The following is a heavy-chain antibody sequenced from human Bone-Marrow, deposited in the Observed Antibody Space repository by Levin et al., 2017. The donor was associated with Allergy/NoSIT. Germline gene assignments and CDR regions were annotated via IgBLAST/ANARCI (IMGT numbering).Heavy chain of an antibody. D-gene: IGHD6-6*01. CDR1: GGIFSTYV. J-gene: IGHJ4*02. Sequence: NSGGSLRLSCKASGGIFSTYVISWVRQAPGQGLEWMGGIVPIFGTTHYAQKLQGRITITADKSTSTAYMELSRLRSEDTAVYYCAGSSSGTGQFDHWGQGTLVTVSS. CDR2: IVPIFGTT. V-gene: IGHV1-69*06. CDR3: AGSSSGTGQFDH.